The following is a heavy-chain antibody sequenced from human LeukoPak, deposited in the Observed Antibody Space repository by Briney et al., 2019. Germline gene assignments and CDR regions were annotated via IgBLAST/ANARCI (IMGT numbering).Heavy chain of an antibody. D-gene: IGHD3-16*02. CDR2: INHSGST. Sequence: SETLSLTCAVYGGSFSGYYWSWIRQPPGKGLEWIGEINHSGSTNYNPSLKSRVTISVDTSKNQFSLKLSSVTAADTAVYYCARLMFGPGYYDYVWGSYRYNPDAFDIWGQGTMVTVSS. CDR1: GGSFSGYY. J-gene: IGHJ3*02. CDR3: ARLMFGPGYYDYVWGSYRYNPDAFDI. V-gene: IGHV4-34*01.